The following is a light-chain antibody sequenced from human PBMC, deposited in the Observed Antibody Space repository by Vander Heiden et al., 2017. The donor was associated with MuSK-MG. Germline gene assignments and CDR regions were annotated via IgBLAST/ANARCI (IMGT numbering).Light chain of an antibody. J-gene: IGKJ1*01. V-gene: IGKV1-39*01. CDR1: QSISSY. CDR3: QQSYSPPQT. Sequence: DIQMTQSPSSLSASVGDRVTITCRASQSISSYLNWYYQKPGKAPELLIYAASSLQSGVPSRFSGSGSGTDFTLTITSLQPEDFAIYYCQQSYSPPQTFGQGTKVEIK. CDR2: AAS.